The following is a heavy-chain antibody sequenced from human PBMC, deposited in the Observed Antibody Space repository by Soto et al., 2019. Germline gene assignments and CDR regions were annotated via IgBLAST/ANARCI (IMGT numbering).Heavy chain of an antibody. CDR1: GGSISSGGYY. CDR3: ARATLTYYYDSSGYYPPPNAKYYFDY. D-gene: IGHD3-22*01. J-gene: IGHJ4*02. V-gene: IGHV4-31*03. Sequence: LSLTCTVSGGSISSGGYYWSWIRQHPGKGLEWIGYIYYSGSTYYNPSLKSRVTISVDTSKNQFSLKLSSVTAADTAVYYCARATLTYYYDSSGYYPPPNAKYYFDYWGQGNLVTVSS. CDR2: IYYSGST.